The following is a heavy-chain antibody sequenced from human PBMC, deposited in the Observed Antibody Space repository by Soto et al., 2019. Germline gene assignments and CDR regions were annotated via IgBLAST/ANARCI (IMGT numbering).Heavy chain of an antibody. CDR2: IRSKAYGGTT. Sequence: GGSLRLSCTASGFTFGDYAMSWFRQAPGKGLEWVGFIRSKAYGGTTEYAASVKGRFTISRDDSKSIAYLQMNSLKTEDTAVYYCTRDRVPLQLRFLEWLFWGQGTLVTVSS. D-gene: IGHD3-3*01. CDR3: TRDRVPLQLRFLEWLF. V-gene: IGHV3-49*03. CDR1: GFTFGDYA. J-gene: IGHJ4*02.